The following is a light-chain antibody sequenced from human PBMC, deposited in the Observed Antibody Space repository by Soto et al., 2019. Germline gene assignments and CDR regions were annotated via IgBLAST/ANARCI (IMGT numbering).Light chain of an antibody. CDR3: QQRNRFSRT. CDR1: QTISRY. Sequence: DIPLTQSPSFLSASVGDRVTITCRASQTISRYLAWYQQRPGKVPRFLTHSASTLQRGVPSRFSATGSGTTCTLTISRLQHEDIATYYCQQRNRFSRTFGRGTKVEV. CDR2: SAS. V-gene: IGKV1-9*01. J-gene: IGKJ1*01.